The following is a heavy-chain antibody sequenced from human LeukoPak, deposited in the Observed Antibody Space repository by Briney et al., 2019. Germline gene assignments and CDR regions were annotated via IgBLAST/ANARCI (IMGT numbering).Heavy chain of an antibody. CDR2: ISSSGSTI. Sequence: KPGGSLRLSCAASGFTFSDYYMSWIRQAPGKGLEWVSYISSSGSTIYYADSVKGRFTISRDNAKNSLYLQMNSLGAEDTAVYYCAREYYDILTGYYMPLDYWGQGTLVTVSS. V-gene: IGHV3-11*01. J-gene: IGHJ4*02. CDR1: GFTFSDYY. D-gene: IGHD3-9*01. CDR3: AREYYDILTGYYMPLDY.